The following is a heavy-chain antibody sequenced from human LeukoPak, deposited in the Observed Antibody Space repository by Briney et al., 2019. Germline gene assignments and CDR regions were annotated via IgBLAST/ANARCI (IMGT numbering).Heavy chain of an antibody. Sequence: GGSLRLSCAASGFTFSSYGMHWVRQAPGKGLDWVAVISYDGSNKYYVDSVKGRFTISRDNSKNMLYLQTNSLRAEGTAVYYCAKDYNTNSDWYFDLWGRGTLVTVSS. CDR3: AKDYNTNSDWYFDL. V-gene: IGHV3-30*18. CDR2: ISYDGSNK. CDR1: GFTFSSYG. D-gene: IGHD3-10*01. J-gene: IGHJ2*01.